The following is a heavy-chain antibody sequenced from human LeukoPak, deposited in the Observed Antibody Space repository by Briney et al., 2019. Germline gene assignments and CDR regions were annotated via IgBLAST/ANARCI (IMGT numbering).Heavy chain of an antibody. CDR3: AKGGTVAGTNYFDY. CDR2: ISWDGGST. D-gene: IGHD6-19*01. CDR1: GFTFDDYT. V-gene: IGHV3-43*01. Sequence: GGSLRLSCAASGFTFDDYTMHWVRQAPGKGLEWVSLISWDGGSTYYADSVKGRFTTSRDNSKNSLYLQMNSLRTEDTALYYCAKGGTVAGTNYFDYWAQGTLVTVSS. J-gene: IGHJ4*02.